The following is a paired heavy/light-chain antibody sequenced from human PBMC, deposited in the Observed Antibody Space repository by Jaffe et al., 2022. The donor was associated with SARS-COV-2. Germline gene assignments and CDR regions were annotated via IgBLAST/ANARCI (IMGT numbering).Heavy chain of an antibody. CDR1: GISFSTYN. Sequence: EVQLVESGGGLVKPGESLRLSCVASGISFSTYNMNWVRQAPGKGLEWVSSMTSTGYTYYADSVKGRFTISRDNAESTLYLRMNSLSAEDTAVYYCARDSLETNYYSYGMDVWGQGTTVTVSS. CDR2: MTSTGYT. J-gene: IGHJ6*02. CDR3: ARDSLETNYYSYGMDV. V-gene: IGHV3-21*01.
Light chain of an antibody. V-gene: IGLV1-40*01. CDR2: GNS. J-gene: IGLJ3*02. CDR1: RSNIGAGYD. CDR3: QSYDTSVRV. Sequence: QSVLTQPPSVSGAPGQRVIIPCNGSRSNIGAGYDVHWYQQFPGSAPKLLIYGNSNRPSGVPDRFSGSSSGTSASLAITGLQAEDEADYYCQSYDTSVRVFGGGTKLTVL.